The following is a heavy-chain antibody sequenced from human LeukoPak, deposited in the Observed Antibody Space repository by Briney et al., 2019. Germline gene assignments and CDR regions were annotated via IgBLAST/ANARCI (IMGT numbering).Heavy chain of an antibody. Sequence: GGSLRLSCAASGFTFNNYAMTWVRQAPGKGLEWVSTISESVSGGSTHYADSVKGRFTISRDNSKNTLYLQMNSLRAEDTPVYYCAKDRTGYSYGYFLSPWGQGTLVTVSP. V-gene: IGHV3-23*01. CDR1: GFTFNNYA. CDR3: AKDRTGYSYGYFLSP. D-gene: IGHD5-18*01. J-gene: IGHJ5*02. CDR2: ISESVSGGST.